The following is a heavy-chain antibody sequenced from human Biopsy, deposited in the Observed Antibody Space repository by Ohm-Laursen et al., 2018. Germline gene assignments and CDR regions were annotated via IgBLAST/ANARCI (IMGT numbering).Heavy chain of an antibody. CDR1: GGSFTGHY. Sequence: SQTLSLTCTVSGGSFTGHYWTWIRQPPGKGLEWIGHISHTGYTSYKSSLKSRVTILLDTSRKHSSLRLTSLAAADTAVYYCARGSNEYGGLYFPHWGQGTLVTVSS. V-gene: IGHV4-59*11. CDR2: ISHTGYT. CDR3: ARGSNEYGGLYFPH. D-gene: IGHD4-23*01. J-gene: IGHJ1*01.